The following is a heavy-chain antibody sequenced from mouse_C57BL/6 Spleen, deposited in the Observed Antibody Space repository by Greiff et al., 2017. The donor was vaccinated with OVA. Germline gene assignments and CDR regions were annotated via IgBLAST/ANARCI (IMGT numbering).Heavy chain of an antibody. CDR3: ARTYDYDGGDYYAMDD. Sequence: VQLQQSGPGLVQPSQSLSITCTVSGFSLTSYGVHWVRQSPGKGLEWLGVIWSGGSTDYNAAFISRLSISKDNSKSQVFFKMNSLQADDTAIYYCARTYDYDGGDYYAMDDWGQGTSVTVSA. D-gene: IGHD2-4*01. J-gene: IGHJ4*01. CDR2: IWSGGST. V-gene: IGHV2-2*01. CDR1: GFSLTSYG.